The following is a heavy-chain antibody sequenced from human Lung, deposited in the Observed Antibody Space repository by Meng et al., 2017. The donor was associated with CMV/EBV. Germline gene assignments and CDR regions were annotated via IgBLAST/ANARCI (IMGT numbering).Heavy chain of an antibody. J-gene: IGHJ5*02. D-gene: IGHD2/OR15-2a*01. CDR1: GYTFSTYT. CDR2: ISTSTGTP. V-gene: IGHV7-4-1*02. Sequence: QVRVVEFGLEFKKPGASGKVSCKASGYTFSTYTIKWVGQADGRGLEWMGWISTSTGTPTYTQGFTGRFVFSLDTSVSTAYLQISSLKAEDTAVYYCARGGNFDPWGQGTLVTVSS. CDR3: ARGGNFDP.